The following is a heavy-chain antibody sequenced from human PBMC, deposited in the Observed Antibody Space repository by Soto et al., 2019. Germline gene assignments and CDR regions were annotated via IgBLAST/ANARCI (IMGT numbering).Heavy chain of an antibody. CDR1: GGTFSSYA. V-gene: IGHV1-69*06. Sequence: QVQLVQSGAEVKKPGSSVKVSCKASGGTFSSYAISWVRQAPGQGLEWMGGIIPIFGTANYAQKFQGRVTITADKSTSTAYMELISLRSEDTAVYYCARVGARWLQLLGWFDPWGQGTLVTVSS. D-gene: IGHD5-12*01. CDR2: IIPIFGTA. J-gene: IGHJ5*02. CDR3: ARVGARWLQLLGWFDP.